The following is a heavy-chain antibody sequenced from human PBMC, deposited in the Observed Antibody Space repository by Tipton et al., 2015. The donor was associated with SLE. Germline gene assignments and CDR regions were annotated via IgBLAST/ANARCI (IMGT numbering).Heavy chain of an antibody. D-gene: IGHD6-13*01. CDR1: GGSITSHY. CDR2: IYYSGSS. V-gene: IGHV4-59*07. CDR3: ARAGAASGARWFDT. Sequence: TLSLTCTVSGGSITSHYWSWIRQPPGRGLEWMGYIYYSGSSIYNPSLKSRVTMSIDTSKNQFSLKLTSVTAADTAVYYCARAGAASGARWFDTWGRGTLVTVSS. J-gene: IGHJ5*02.